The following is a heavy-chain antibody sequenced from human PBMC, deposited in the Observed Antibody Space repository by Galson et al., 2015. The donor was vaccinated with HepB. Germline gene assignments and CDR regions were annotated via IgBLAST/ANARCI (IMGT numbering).Heavy chain of an antibody. Sequence: SLRLSCAASGFTFSSYSMNWVRQAPGKGLEWVSSISSSSSYIYYADSVKGRFTISRDNAKNSLYLQMNSLRAEDTAVYYCARDAHITIFGVVTPYFDYWGQGTLVTVSS. CDR1: GFTFSSYS. CDR2: ISSSSSYI. D-gene: IGHD3-3*01. J-gene: IGHJ4*02. V-gene: IGHV3-21*01. CDR3: ARDAHITIFGVVTPYFDY.